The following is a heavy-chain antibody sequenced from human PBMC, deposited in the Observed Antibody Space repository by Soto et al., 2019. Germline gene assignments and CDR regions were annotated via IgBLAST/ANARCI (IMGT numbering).Heavy chain of an antibody. CDR1: GGSISSYY. D-gene: IGHD4-17*01. V-gene: IGHV4-59*01. CDR3: ARADSLTTGSRYYYYGMAV. CDR2: IYYSGST. J-gene: IGHJ6*02. Sequence: PSETLSLTCTVSGGSISSYYWSWIRQPPGKGLEWIGYIYYSGSTNYNPSLKSRVTISVDTSKNQFSLKLSSVTAADTAVYYCARADSLTTGSRYYYYGMAVWGQGTTVTVSS.